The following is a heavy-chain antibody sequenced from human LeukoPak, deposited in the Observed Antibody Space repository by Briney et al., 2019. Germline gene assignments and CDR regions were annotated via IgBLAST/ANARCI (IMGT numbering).Heavy chain of an antibody. Sequence: KPLETLSLTCAVYGGSFSGYYWSWIRQPPGKGLEWIGEINHSGRTNYNPSLKSRVTISVDTSKNQFSLKLSSVTAADTAVYYCARGSMVRGVWGQGTLVTVSS. CDR2: INHSGRT. V-gene: IGHV4-34*01. D-gene: IGHD3-10*01. CDR3: ARGSMVRGV. CDR1: GGSFSGYY. J-gene: IGHJ4*02.